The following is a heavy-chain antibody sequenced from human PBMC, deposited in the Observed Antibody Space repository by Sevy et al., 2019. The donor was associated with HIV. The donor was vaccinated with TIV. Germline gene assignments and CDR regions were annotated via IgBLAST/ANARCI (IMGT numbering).Heavy chain of an antibody. CDR3: AREAGGYDYDYGMDV. J-gene: IGHJ6*02. CDR1: GGSIVSSSHY. Sequence: SETLSLTCSVSGGSIVSSSHYWGWIRQPPGKGLEWLGRNYYSGDTYYNPSLNGRLTISIDTSKNQCSLTLRSVTAADTAIYYCAREAGGYDYDYGMDVWGQGTTVTVSS. CDR2: NYYSGDT. V-gene: IGHV4-39*02. D-gene: IGHD5-12*01.